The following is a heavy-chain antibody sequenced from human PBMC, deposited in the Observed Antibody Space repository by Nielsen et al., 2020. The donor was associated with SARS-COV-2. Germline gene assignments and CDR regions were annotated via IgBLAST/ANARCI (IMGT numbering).Heavy chain of an antibody. CDR2: VSDDGSNK. J-gene: IGHJ4*02. V-gene: IGHV3-30*18. CDR1: GFTFSSLW. CDR3: AKGRLEWELLAPFDY. D-gene: IGHD1-26*01. Sequence: GGSLRLSCAASGFTFSSLWMSWVRQVPGKGLEWVAVVSDDGSNKYYADSVKGRFTISRDNSQKMLYLQMNSLRVEDTAVYHCAKGRLEWELLAPFDYWGQGTLVTVSS.